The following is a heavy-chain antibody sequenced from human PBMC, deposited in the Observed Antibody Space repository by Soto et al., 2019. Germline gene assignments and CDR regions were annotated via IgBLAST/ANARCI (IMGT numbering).Heavy chain of an antibody. CDR2: ISNDGSDK. Sequence: QVQLVESGGGVVQPGRSLRLSCAASGFTFNNYGMHWVRQAPGKGLEWVATISNDGSDKYYADSVKGRLTISRDNSKNTVYLKTNSLRAEETAVYYCAKDQGIAASHGIDWGQGTMVTVSS. CDR3: AKDQGIAASHGID. J-gene: IGHJ3*01. D-gene: IGHD6-13*01. CDR1: GFTFNNYG. V-gene: IGHV3-30*18.